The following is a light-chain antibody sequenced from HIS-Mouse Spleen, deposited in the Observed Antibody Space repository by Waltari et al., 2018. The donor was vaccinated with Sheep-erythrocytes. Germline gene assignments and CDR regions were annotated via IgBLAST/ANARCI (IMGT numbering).Light chain of an antibody. CDR1: SSDVGGYNY. CDR2: DVS. Sequence: QSALTQPASVSGSPGQSITISCTGTSSDVGGYNYVSWYQQHPGQAPKLMIYDVSNRPSGVSNRFSGSKSGNTASLTISGLQAEDEADYYCRSYTSSSTLVVFGGGTKLTVL. V-gene: IGLV2-14*03. CDR3: RSYTSSSTLVV. J-gene: IGLJ2*01.